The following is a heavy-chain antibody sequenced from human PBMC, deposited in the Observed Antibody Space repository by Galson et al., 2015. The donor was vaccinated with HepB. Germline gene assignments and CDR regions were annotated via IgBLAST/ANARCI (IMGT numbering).Heavy chain of an antibody. Sequence: SLRLSCAASGFTFSSYAMHWVRQAPGKGLEWVAVISYDGSNKYYADSVKGRFTISRDNSKNTLYLQMNSLRAEDTAVYYCARQGMRSYYFDYWGQGTLVTVSS. CDR2: ISYDGSNK. J-gene: IGHJ4*02. CDR3: ARQGMRSYYFDY. V-gene: IGHV3-30-3*01. CDR1: GFTFSSYA.